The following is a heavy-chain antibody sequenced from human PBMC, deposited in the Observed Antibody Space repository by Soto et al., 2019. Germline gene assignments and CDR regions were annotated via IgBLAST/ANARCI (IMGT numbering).Heavy chain of an antibody. V-gene: IGHV2-26*01. J-gene: IGHJ4*02. CDR3: VWTTPYCGGDCYPDY. Sequence: QVTLKESGPVLVKPTETLTLTCTVSGFSLSNVRMGVSWIRQPPGKALEWLAHIYAIDVEAYSTSLKTRLTISKDTSKSQVVLTMTNMDPMDTATYYCVWTTPYCGGDCYPDYSGQGTRVTVSS. CDR2: IYAIDVE. CDR1: GFSLSNVRMG. D-gene: IGHD2-21*02.